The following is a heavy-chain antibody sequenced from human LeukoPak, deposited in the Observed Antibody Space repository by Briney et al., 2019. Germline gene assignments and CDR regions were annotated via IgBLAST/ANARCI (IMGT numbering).Heavy chain of an antibody. V-gene: IGHV3-23*01. CDR1: GFTFYNYA. CDR3: AKGSSSSRPYYFDY. Sequence: TGRSLRLSCAASGFTFYNYAMSWVRQAPGKGLEWVSAITGSGTDTFHADSVKGRFTISRDNSESTLYLQMNSLRAEDTATYYCAKGSSSSRPYYFDYWGQGTLVTVSS. CDR2: ITGSGTDT. D-gene: IGHD6-6*01. J-gene: IGHJ4*02.